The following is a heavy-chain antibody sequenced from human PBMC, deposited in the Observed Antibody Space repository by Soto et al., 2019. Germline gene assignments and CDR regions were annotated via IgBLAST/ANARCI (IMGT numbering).Heavy chain of an antibody. Sequence: PGGSLRLSCAASGFTFSDSYMSWIRQAPGKGLEWISYITFSGNTVYYADSLKGPFTISRDNAKNSLYLQMNRLRAEDTAVYYCARVSWREKYGMDVWGQGTTVTVSS. J-gene: IGHJ6*02. CDR2: ITFSGNTV. V-gene: IGHV3-11*01. CDR1: GFTFSDSY. CDR3: ARVSWREKYGMDV.